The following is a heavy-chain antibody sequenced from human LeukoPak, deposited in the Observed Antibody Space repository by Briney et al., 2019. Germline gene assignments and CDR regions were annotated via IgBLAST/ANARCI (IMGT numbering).Heavy chain of an antibody. D-gene: IGHD3-9*01. CDR3: ARGERYYDIMTSYFSDYYYHYMDV. V-gene: IGHV3-7*01. Sequence: GGSLRLSCAASGFTFSSYAMSWVRQAPGKGLEWVANIKQDGTEKYNVDSVKGRFTISRDSAKNSLYLQMNSLRAEDTAVYYCARGERYYDIMTSYFSDYYYHYMDVWGKGTTVTVSS. CDR1: GFTFSSYA. CDR2: IKQDGTEK. J-gene: IGHJ6*03.